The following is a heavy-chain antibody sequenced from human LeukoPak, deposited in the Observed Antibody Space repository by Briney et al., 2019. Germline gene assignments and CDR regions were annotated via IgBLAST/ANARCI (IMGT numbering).Heavy chain of an antibody. D-gene: IGHD3-9*01. CDR3: ARGEGDCSSTSCYLSYYDILTGYFDY. Sequence: GGSLRLSCAASGFTFSSYAMHWVRQAPGKGLEWVAVISYDGSNKYYADSVKGRFTISRDNSKNTLYLQMNSLRAEDTAVYYCARGEGDCSSTSCYLSYYDILTGYFDYWGQGTLVTVSS. CDR2: ISYDGSNK. V-gene: IGHV3-30-3*01. CDR1: GFTFSSYA. J-gene: IGHJ4*02.